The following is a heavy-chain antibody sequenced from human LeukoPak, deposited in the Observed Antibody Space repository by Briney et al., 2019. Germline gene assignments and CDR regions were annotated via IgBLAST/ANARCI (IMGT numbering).Heavy chain of an antibody. V-gene: IGHV3-48*03. CDR1: GFTFSSYE. J-gene: IGHJ5*02. CDR2: ISSSGSTI. Sequence: PGGSLRLSCAASGFTFSSYEMNWVRQAPGKGLEWVSYISSSGSTIYYADSVKGRFAISRDNAKNSLYLQMNSLRAEDTAVYYCARADYGDYVSWFDPWGQGTLVTVSS. D-gene: IGHD4-17*01. CDR3: ARADYGDYVSWFDP.